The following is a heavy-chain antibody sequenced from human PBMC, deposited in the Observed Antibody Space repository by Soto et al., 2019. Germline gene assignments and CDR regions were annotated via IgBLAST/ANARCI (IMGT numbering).Heavy chain of an antibody. D-gene: IGHD2-21*02. J-gene: IGHJ4*02. CDR3: TRDRQLAYCGGDCPYYFDY. CDR1: GFTFGDYA. Sequence: SLRLXCTASGFTFGDYAMSWFRQAPGKGVEWVGFIRSKAYGGTTEYAASVKGRFTISRDDSKSIAYLQMNSLKTEDTAVYYCTRDRQLAYCGGDCPYYFDYWGQGTLVTVSS. CDR2: IRSKAYGGTT. V-gene: IGHV3-49*03.